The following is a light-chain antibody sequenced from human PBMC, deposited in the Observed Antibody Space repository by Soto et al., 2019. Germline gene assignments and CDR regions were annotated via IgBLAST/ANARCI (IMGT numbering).Light chain of an antibody. CDR1: SSDVGGYDY. CDR3: SSYTTSSTL. V-gene: IGLV2-14*03. Sequence: LNPPASLSGCPGQSITISCTGTSSDVGGYDYVSWYQQHPGKAPKLMIYDVSNRPSGVSNRFSGSKSGNTASLTISGLRAEDEADYYCSSYTTSSTLFGTGTKVTVL. J-gene: IGLJ1*01. CDR2: DVS.